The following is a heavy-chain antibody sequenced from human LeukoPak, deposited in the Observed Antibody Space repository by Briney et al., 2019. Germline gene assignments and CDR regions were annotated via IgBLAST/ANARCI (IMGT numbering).Heavy chain of an antibody. CDR1: GGSISSSSYY. Sequence: NPSETLSLTCTVSGGSISSSSYYWGWIRQPPGKGLEWIGSIYYSGSTYYNPSLKSRVTISVDTSKNQFSLKLSSVTAADTAVYYCARHVDARLSPIDEYYFDYWGQGTLVTVSS. D-gene: IGHD3-16*02. CDR2: IYYSGST. J-gene: IGHJ4*02. CDR3: ARHVDARLSPIDEYYFDY. V-gene: IGHV4-39*01.